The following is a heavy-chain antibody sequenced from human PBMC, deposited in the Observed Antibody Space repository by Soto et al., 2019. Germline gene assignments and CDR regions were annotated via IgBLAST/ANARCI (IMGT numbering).Heavy chain of an antibody. CDR3: ARGTIAARFRWFSS. Sequence: SETLSLTCAVSGGSISSGGYSWCWIRQPPGKGLEWIGYIYHSGSTYYNPSLKSRVTISVDRSKHQFSLKLSSVTAADTAVYYCARGTIAARFRWFSSWGQGTTVTVS. D-gene: IGHD6-6*01. J-gene: IGHJ6*02. V-gene: IGHV4-30-2*01. CDR1: GGSISSGGYS. CDR2: IYHSGST.